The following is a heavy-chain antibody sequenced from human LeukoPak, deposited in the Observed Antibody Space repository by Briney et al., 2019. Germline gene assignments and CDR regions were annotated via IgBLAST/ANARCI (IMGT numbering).Heavy chain of an antibody. CDR1: GFTFSSYS. V-gene: IGHV3-21*01. Sequence: PGGSLRLSCAASGFTFSSYSMNWVRQAPGKGLEWVSSISSSSSYIYYADSVKGRFTISRDNAKNSLYLQMNSLRAEDTAVYYCARALEYYYDSSGYSDAFDIRGQGTMVTVSS. CDR3: ARALEYYYDSSGYSDAFDI. CDR2: ISSSSSYI. J-gene: IGHJ3*02. D-gene: IGHD3-22*01.